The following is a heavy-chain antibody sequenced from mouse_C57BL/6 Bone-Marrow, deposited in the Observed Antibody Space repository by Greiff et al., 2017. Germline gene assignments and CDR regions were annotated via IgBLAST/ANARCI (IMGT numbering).Heavy chain of an antibody. Sequence: QVQLQQSGAELVKPGASVKLSCKASGYTFTSYWMQWVKQRPGQGLEWIGEIDPSDSYTNYNQKFKGKATLTVDTSSSTAYMQLSSLTSEDSAVYYCARSPLYYGNYDYWGQGTTLTVSS. V-gene: IGHV1-50*01. D-gene: IGHD2-1*01. CDR1: GYTFTSYW. CDR2: IDPSDSYT. CDR3: ARSPLYYGNYDY. J-gene: IGHJ2*01.